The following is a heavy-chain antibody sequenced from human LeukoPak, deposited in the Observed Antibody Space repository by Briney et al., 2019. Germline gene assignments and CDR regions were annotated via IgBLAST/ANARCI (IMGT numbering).Heavy chain of an antibody. V-gene: IGHV4-30-2*01. J-gene: IGHJ4*02. CDR1: GGSISSGGYS. Sequence: SETLSLTCAVSGGSISSGGYSWSWIRQPPGKGLKWIGYIYHSGSTYYNPSLKSRVTISVDRSKNQFSLKLSSVTAADTAVYYCARADTAMVFDYWGQGTLVTVSS. D-gene: IGHD5-18*01. CDR2: IYHSGST. CDR3: ARADTAMVFDY.